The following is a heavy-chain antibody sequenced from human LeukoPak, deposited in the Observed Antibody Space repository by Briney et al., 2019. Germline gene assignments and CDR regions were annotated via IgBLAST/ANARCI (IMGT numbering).Heavy chain of an antibody. J-gene: IGHJ6*02. Sequence: GGSLRLSCAASGFTFSNYGMHWVRQAPGKGLEWVAVISYDGSNKYYADSVKGRFTISRDNSKNTLYLQMNSLTAEDTAVYYCAKDCGGMDVWGQGTTVTVSS. CDR3: AKDCGGMDV. CDR1: GFTFSNYG. D-gene: IGHD2-21*01. CDR2: ISYDGSNK. V-gene: IGHV3-30*18.